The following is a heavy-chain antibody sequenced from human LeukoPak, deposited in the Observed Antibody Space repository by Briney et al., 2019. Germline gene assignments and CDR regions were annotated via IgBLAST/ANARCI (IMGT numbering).Heavy chain of an antibody. Sequence: PGGSLRLSCTASGFTFSNHGMHWVRQAPGKGLEWVAFIRYDGITKYYADSVKGRFTISRDNSKNTLYLQMNSLRPEGTAVYYCAKTGSRGGTFRPSYYYYYMDVWGEGTTVTISS. CDR3: AKTGSRGGTFRPSYYYYYMDV. V-gene: IGHV3-30*02. CDR1: GFTFSNHG. D-gene: IGHD3-9*01. CDR2: IRYDGITK. J-gene: IGHJ6*03.